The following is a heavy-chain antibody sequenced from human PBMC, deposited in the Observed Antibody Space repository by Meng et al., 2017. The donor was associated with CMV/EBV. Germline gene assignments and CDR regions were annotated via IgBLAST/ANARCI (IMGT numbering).Heavy chain of an antibody. J-gene: IGHJ4*02. CDR3: ASYSSSRPTNY. V-gene: IGHV3-30-3*01. D-gene: IGHD6-6*01. CDR2: ISYDGSNK. CDR1: GFTFSSYA. Sequence: GGSLRLSCAASGFTFSSYAMHWVRQAPGKGLEWVAVISYDGSNKYCADSVKGRFTISRDNSKNTLYLQMNSLRAEDTAVYYCASYSSSRPTNYWGQGTLVTVSS.